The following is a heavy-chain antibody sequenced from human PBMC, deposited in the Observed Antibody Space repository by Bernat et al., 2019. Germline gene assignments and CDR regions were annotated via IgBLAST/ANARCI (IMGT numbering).Heavy chain of an antibody. V-gene: IGHV3-30-3*01. CDR1: GFTFSSYA. J-gene: IGHJ5*02. CDR3: ARDPHRHSWSYFNWFDP. CDR2: ISYDGSNK. Sequence: QVQLVESGGGVVQPGRSLRLSCAASGFTFSSYAMHWVRQAPGKGLEGVAVISYDGSNKYYADSVKGRFTISRDNSKNTLYLQMNSLRAEDTAVYYCARDPHRHSWSYFNWFDPWGQGTLVTVSS. D-gene: IGHD1-26*01.